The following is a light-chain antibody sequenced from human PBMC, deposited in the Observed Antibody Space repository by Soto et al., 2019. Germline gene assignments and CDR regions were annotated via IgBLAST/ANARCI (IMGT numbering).Light chain of an antibody. CDR2: EVG. J-gene: IGLJ3*02. Sequence: QSVLTQPASVSGSPGQSITISCSGTSSDVGGYKYVSWYQQHPGKAPKLMIYEVGNRPSGVSQRFSGSKSGNTASLTIFGLQAEDEADYYCSSYTSSSTLVFGGGTKLTVL. CDR3: SSYTSSSTLV. CDR1: SSDVGGYKY. V-gene: IGLV2-14*03.